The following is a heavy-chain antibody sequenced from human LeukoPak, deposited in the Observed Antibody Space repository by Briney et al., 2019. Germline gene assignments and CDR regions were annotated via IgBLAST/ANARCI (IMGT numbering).Heavy chain of an antibody. Sequence: SETLSLTCTVSGGSISSNNYYWGWIRQPPGKGLEWTGSIYYSGTTYYNPSLKSRVTISVDTSKNQFSLKLSSVTAADTAVYFCARLSPWEFTYYYYYMDVWGKGTTVTVSS. D-gene: IGHD3-10*01. CDR3: ARLSPWEFTYYYYYMDV. V-gene: IGHV4-39*01. CDR2: IYYSGTT. CDR1: GGSISSNNYY. J-gene: IGHJ6*03.